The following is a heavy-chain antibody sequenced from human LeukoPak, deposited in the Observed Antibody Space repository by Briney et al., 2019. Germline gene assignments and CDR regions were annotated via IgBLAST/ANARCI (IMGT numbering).Heavy chain of an antibody. V-gene: IGHV3-7*01. CDR1: GFTFSRYG. Sequence: GGSLRLSCAASGFTFSRYGMHWVRQAPGKGLEWVANIKQDGSEKHYVDSVKGRFTISRDNAKNSLYLQMNSLRAEDTAVYYCARRAYGSGSYYTPLYYYYYMDVWGKGTTVTISS. J-gene: IGHJ6*03. D-gene: IGHD3-10*01. CDR3: ARRAYGSGSYYTPLYYYYYMDV. CDR2: IKQDGSEK.